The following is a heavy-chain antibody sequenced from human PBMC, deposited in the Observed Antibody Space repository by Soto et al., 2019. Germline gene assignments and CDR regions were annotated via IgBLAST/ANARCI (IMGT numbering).Heavy chain of an antibody. J-gene: IGHJ4*02. CDR2: IVVGSGNT. CDR1: GFTFTSSA. V-gene: IGHV1-58*01. Sequence: SVKVSCKASGFTFTSSAVQWVRQARGQRLEWIGWIVVGSGNTNYAQKFQERVTITRDMSTSTAYMELSSLRSEDTAVYYCAKDLIGSPPTVTYDYWGQGTLVTVSS. CDR3: AKDLIGSPPTVTYDY. D-gene: IGHD4-17*01.